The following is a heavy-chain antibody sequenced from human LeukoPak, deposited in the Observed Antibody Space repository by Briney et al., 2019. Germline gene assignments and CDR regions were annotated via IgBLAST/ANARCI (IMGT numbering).Heavy chain of an antibody. J-gene: IGHJ3*02. CDR1: GYTFTGYY. CDR2: INPNSGGT. Sequence: GSVKVSCKASGYTFTGYYMHWVRQAPGQGLEWMGWINPNSGGTNYAQKFQGRVTMTRDTSISTAYMELSRLRSDDTAVYYCARPYYDSSGNAFDIWGQGTMVTVSS. CDR3: ARPYYDSSGNAFDI. V-gene: IGHV1-2*02. D-gene: IGHD3-22*01.